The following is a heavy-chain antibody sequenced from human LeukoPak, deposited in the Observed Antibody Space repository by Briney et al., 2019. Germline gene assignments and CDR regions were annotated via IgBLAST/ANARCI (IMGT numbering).Heavy chain of an antibody. CDR2: IYYSGST. J-gene: IGHJ6*02. CDR3: ARQIDTGLHTYYDFWSMDV. D-gene: IGHD3-3*01. CDR1: GGSISSSSYY. V-gene: IGHV4-39*01. Sequence: SETLSLTCTVSGGSISSSSYYWGWIRQPPGKGLEWIGSIYYSGSTYYNPSLKSRVTISVDTSKNQFSLKLSSVTAADTAVYYCARQIDTGLHTYYDFWSMDVWGQGTTVTVSS.